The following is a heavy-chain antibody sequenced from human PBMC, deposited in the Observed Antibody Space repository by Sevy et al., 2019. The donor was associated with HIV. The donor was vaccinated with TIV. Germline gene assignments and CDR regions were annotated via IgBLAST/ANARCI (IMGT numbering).Heavy chain of an antibody. CDR1: GFSFSSYE. V-gene: IGHV3-48*03. D-gene: IGHD4-17*01. J-gene: IGHJ4*02. CDR2: ITNSGSTI. CDR3: ARDLPPSATTVAHFDC. Sequence: GGSLRLSCVASGFSFSSYEMNWVRQAPGKGLEWVSYITNSGSTIYYSDSVKGRFTVPRDNARNSLYLQMNNLRAEDTAVYYCARDLPPSATTVAHFDCWGQGTLVTVSS.